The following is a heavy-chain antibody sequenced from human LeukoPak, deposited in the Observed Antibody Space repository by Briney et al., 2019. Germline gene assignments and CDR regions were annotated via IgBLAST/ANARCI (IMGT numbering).Heavy chain of an antibody. Sequence: GGSLRLSCAASGFTFGDYYMSWIRQAPGKGLEWVSAISGSGGSTYYADSVKGRFTISRDNSKNTLYLQMNSLRAEDTAVYYCAKRGGGGGLIDEFDYWGQGTLVTVSS. CDR1: GFTFGDYY. CDR2: ISGSGGST. CDR3: AKRGGGGGLIDEFDY. D-gene: IGHD2-15*01. J-gene: IGHJ4*02. V-gene: IGHV3-23*01.